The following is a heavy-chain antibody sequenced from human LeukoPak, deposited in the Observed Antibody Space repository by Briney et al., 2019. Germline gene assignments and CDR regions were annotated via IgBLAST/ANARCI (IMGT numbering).Heavy chain of an antibody. V-gene: IGHV4-4*02. Sequence: MPSETLSLTCAVSGGSVSSDIWWSWVRQPPGKGLEWIGEIYHSGSANYNPSLKSRVTISVDKSKNQFSLELSSVTAADTAVYYCARAFWVRGLIDAFDVWGQGTMVTVSS. CDR1: GGSVSSDIW. J-gene: IGHJ3*01. D-gene: IGHD3-10*01. CDR3: ARAFWVRGLIDAFDV. CDR2: IYHSGSA.